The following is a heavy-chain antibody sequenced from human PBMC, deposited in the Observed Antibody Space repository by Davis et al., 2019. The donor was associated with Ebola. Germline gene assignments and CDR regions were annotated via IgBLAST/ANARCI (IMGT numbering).Heavy chain of an antibody. Sequence: GESLKISCAASGFTFSSYAMSWVRQAPGKGLEWVSAISGSGGSTYYADSVKGRFTISRDNSKNTLYLQMNSLRAEDTAVYYCAKVLWGPYYYYGMDVWGQGTTVTVSS. CDR2: ISGSGGST. CDR1: GFTFSSYA. J-gene: IGHJ6*02. V-gene: IGHV3-23*01. D-gene: IGHD3-10*01. CDR3: AKVLWGPYYYYGMDV.